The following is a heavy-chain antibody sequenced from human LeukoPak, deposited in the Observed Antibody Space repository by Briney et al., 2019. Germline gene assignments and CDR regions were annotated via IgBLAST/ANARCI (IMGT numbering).Heavy chain of an antibody. Sequence: PGRSLRLSCAASGFTFSSYAMHWVRQAPGKGLEWVAVISYDGSNKYYADSVKGRFTISRDNAKNSLYLQMNSLRAEDTAVYYCARRGYSGYAGYYYGMDVWGQGTTVTVSS. V-gene: IGHV3-30*07. J-gene: IGHJ6*02. CDR3: ARRGYSGYAGYYYGMDV. CDR1: GFTFSSYA. CDR2: ISYDGSNK. D-gene: IGHD5-12*01.